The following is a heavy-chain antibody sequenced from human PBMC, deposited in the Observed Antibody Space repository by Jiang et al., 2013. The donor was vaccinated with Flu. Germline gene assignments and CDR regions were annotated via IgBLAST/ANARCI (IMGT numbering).Heavy chain of an antibody. V-gene: IGHV4-4*02. J-gene: IGHJ6*02. Sequence: GLVKPSGTLSLTCAVAGGAISGTGWWSWVRQPPGKGLEWIGEIFHSGSTNYNPSLKSRVTISVDKPKNQFSLRLTPVTAADTAVYYCAKNGFYSMDVWGQGTTVTVSS. CDR2: IFHSGST. D-gene: IGHD2-8*01. CDR3: AKNGFYSMDV. CDR1: GGAISGTGW.